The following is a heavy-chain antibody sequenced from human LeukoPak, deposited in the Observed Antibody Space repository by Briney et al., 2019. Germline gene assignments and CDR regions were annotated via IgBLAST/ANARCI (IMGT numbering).Heavy chain of an antibody. CDR3: ARDTLEYSNSPDALDI. V-gene: IGHV3-48*03. D-gene: IGHD4-23*01. CDR2: IGSSGSTV. CDR1: GLTFSSYE. J-gene: IGHJ3*02. Sequence: SGGSLRLSCAASGLTFSSYEMNWVRQAPGKGLEWVSYIGSSGSTVYYADSVKGRFTISRDNAKNSLYMQMESLRDEDTAIYYCARDTLEYSNSPDALDIWGQGTMVTVSS.